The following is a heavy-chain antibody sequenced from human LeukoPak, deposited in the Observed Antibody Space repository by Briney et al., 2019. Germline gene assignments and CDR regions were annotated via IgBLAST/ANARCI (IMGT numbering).Heavy chain of an antibody. Sequence: SETLSLTCTVSGGSISSSSYYWGWIRQPPGEGLEWIGGIYYSGSTYYNPSLKSRVTISVDTSKNQFSLKLSSVTAADTAVYYCARLGCTNGVCYSQDYYYMDVWGKGTTVTVSS. J-gene: IGHJ6*03. V-gene: IGHV4-39*01. D-gene: IGHD2-8*01. CDR2: IYYSGST. CDR3: ARLGCTNGVCYSQDYYYMDV. CDR1: GGSISSSSYY.